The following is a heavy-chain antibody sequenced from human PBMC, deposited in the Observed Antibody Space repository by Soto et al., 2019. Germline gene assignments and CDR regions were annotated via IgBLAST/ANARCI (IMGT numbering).Heavy chain of an antibody. V-gene: IGHV4-59*08. J-gene: IGHJ4*02. CDR3: ARHGSGDYDFWSGYPNSDFDY. D-gene: IGHD3-3*01. Sequence: SETLSLTCTVSGGSISSYYWSWIRQPPGKGLEWIGYIYYSGSTNYNPSLKSRVTISVDTSKNQFSLKLSSVTAADTAVYYCARHGSGDYDFWSGYPNSDFDYWGQGTLVTVSS. CDR2: IYYSGST. CDR1: GGSISSYY.